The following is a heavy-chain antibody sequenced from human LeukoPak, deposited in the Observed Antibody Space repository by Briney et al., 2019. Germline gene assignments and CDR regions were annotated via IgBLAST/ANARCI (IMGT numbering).Heavy chain of an antibody. CDR3: ARGGYCSSTSCYRVYFDL. CDR1: GFTFSSYG. J-gene: IGHJ2*01. Sequence: PGGSLRLSCAASGFTFSSYGMHWVRQAPGKGLEWVAVISYDGSNKYYADSVKGRFTISRDNSKNTLYLQMNSLRAEDTAVYYCARGGYCSSTSCYRVYFDLWGRGTLVTVSS. CDR2: ISYDGSNK. D-gene: IGHD2-2*02. V-gene: IGHV3-30*03.